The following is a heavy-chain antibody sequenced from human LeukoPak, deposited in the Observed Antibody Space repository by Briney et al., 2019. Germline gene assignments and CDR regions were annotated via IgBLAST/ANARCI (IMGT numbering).Heavy chain of an antibody. Sequence: PSETLSLTCTVSGYSISSGYYWGWIRQPPGKGLEWIGSIYHSGSTYYNPSLKSRVTISVDTSKNQFSLKLSSVTAADTAVYYCARRGPYSSSWHPTYNWFDPWGQGTLVTVSS. CDR2: IYHSGST. CDR3: ARRGPYSSSWHPTYNWFDP. V-gene: IGHV4-38-2*02. J-gene: IGHJ5*02. CDR1: GYSISSGYY. D-gene: IGHD6-13*01.